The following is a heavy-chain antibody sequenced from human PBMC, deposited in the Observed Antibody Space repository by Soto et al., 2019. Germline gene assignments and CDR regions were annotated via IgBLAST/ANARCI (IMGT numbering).Heavy chain of an antibody. Sequence: QITLKESGPTLVKPTQTLTLNCTFSGFSLSTSGVGVGWIHQPPGKALEWHALIYRDDDNRYSPSLKSRLTIPKDTSKNQVVLTMTNMGPVDTASYYCAHSSSWCWYFDYWGQGTLFTVSS. CDR1: GFSLSTSGVG. CDR2: IYRDDDN. D-gene: IGHD6-13*01. J-gene: IGHJ4*02. CDR3: AHSSSWCWYFDY. V-gene: IGHV2-5*02.